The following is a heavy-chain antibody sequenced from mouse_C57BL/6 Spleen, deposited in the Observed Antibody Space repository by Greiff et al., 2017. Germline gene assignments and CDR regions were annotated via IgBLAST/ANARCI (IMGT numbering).Heavy chain of an antibody. CDR1: GYAFSSYW. D-gene: IGHD3-1*01. J-gene: IGHJ2*01. Sequence: VHLVESGAELVKPGASVKISCKASGYAFSSYWMNWVKQRPGKGLEWIGQIYPGDGDTNYNGKFKGKATLTADKSSSTAYMQLSSLTSEDSAVYFCARGGLNYFDYWGQGTTLTVSS. CDR3: ARGGLNYFDY. V-gene: IGHV1-80*01. CDR2: IYPGDGDT.